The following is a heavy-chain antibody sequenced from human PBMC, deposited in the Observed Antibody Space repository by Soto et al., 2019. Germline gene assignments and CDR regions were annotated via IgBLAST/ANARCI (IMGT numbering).Heavy chain of an antibody. J-gene: IGHJ4*02. CDR3: VKGSSTSRPYYFDS. CDR1: GFTFSDYA. V-gene: IGHV3-23*01. D-gene: IGHD2-2*01. Sequence: EVQLLDSGGGFVQPGGSLRLSCEASGFTFSDYAMSWVRQAPGRRLEWISAITGGGGDTYYADYVKGRVTISRDNSENTIDLQMSRLRAEDTALYYCVKGSSTSRPYYFDSWGQGTLVTVSS. CDR2: ITGGGGDT.